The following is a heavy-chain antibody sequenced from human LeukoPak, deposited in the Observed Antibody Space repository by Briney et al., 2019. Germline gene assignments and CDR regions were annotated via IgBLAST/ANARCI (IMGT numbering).Heavy chain of an antibody. J-gene: IGHJ6*03. CDR2: IYYSGST. D-gene: IGHD2-8*01. CDR1: GGSISSRSYY. V-gene: IGHV4-39*02. Sequence: SETLPLTCTVSGGSISSRSYYWGWIRQPPGKGLEWIGSIYYSGSTYYNPSLQSRVTISVDTSKNQFSLKLNSVTAADTAVYYCAKDRCSNGVGCYYYYMDVWGKGTTVTISS. CDR3: AKDRCSNGVGCYYYYMDV.